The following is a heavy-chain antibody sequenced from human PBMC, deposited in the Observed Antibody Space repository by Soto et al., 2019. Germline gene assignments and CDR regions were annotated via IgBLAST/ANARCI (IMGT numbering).Heavy chain of an antibody. J-gene: IGHJ6*02. CDR3: ARDSGRYGMDV. D-gene: IGHD6-25*01. V-gene: IGHV4-59*01. Sequence: SETLSLTCTVSGGSISSYYWSWIRQPPGKGLEWIGYIYYSGSTNYNPSLKSRVTISVDTSKNQFSLKLSSVTAADTAVYYCARDSGRYGMDVSGQGTTVTVSS. CDR2: IYYSGST. CDR1: GGSISSYY.